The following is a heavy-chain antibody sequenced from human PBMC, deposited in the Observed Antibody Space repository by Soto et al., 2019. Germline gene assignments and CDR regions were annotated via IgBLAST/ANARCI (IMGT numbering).Heavy chain of an antibody. J-gene: IGHJ3*01. V-gene: IGHV3-23*01. Sequence: GGSLRLSCVASGFTFSSYAMTWVRQAPGKGLEWISAVNGDSATTYYADSVKGRFTISRDNSKNTLYLQMNSLRADDTALYYCARDRDDYCYPESFHLWGQGTMVTVSS. D-gene: IGHD4-17*01. CDR3: ARDRDDYCYPESFHL. CDR2: VNGDSATT. CDR1: GFTFSSYA.